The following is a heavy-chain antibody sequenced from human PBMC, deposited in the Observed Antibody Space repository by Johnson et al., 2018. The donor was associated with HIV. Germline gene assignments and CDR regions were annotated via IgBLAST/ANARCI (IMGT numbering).Heavy chain of an antibody. D-gene: IGHD6-13*01. CDR2: IYSGGST. Sequence: QVQVVESGGGVVRPGGSLRLSCAASGFTSSSYDMHWVRQVTGKGLEWVSAIYSGGSTYYDDPVKGRHTISRDNSKNTLYLQMNSLRAEYTAVYYCARDSYSSSWYLGAFDIWGQGTMVTVSS. V-gene: IGHV3-NL1*01. CDR1: GFTSSSYD. J-gene: IGHJ3*02. CDR3: ARDSYSSSWYLGAFDI.